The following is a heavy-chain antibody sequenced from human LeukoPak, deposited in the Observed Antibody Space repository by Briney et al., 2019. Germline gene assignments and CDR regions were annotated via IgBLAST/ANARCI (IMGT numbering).Heavy chain of an antibody. D-gene: IGHD3-10*01. Sequence: SETLSLTCSVSGGSFSSYYWSWIRQPPGKGLELIGYMYDSGSTNYNPSLKSRVTISVDTSKNQFSLRLSSVTAADTAVYYCARQSPLLWFGENYYFDYWGQGALVTVSS. CDR2: MYDSGST. J-gene: IGHJ4*02. CDR1: GGSFSSYY. CDR3: ARQSPLLWFGENYYFDY. V-gene: IGHV4-59*01.